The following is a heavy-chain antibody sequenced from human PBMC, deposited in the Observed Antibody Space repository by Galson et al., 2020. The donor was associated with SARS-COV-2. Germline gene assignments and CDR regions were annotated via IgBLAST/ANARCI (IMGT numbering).Heavy chain of an antibody. V-gene: IGHV1-46*01. CDR2: INPSGGST. CDR1: GYTFTSYY. CDR3: ARDIVVVPAAMGLDY. J-gene: IGHJ4*02. Sequence: ASVKVSCKASGYTFTSYYMHWVRQAPGQGLEWMGIINPSGGSTSYAQKFQGRVTMTRDTSTSTVYMELNSLRSEDTAVYYCARDIVVVPAAMGLDYWGQGTLVTVSS. D-gene: IGHD2-2*01.